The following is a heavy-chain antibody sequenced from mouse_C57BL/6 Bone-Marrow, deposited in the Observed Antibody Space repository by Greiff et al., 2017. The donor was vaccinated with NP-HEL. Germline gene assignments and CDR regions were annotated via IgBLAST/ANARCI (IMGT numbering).Heavy chain of an antibody. Sequence: VKLQESGAELMKPGASVKLSCKATGYTFTGNWIEWVKQRPGHGLEWIGEILPGSGNTNYNERFKGKATFTADTSSNTAYMQLSSLTTEDSAIYYCARDYYGSSYFDYWGQGTTLTVSS. V-gene: IGHV1-9*01. J-gene: IGHJ2*01. D-gene: IGHD1-1*01. CDR3: ARDYYGSSYFDY. CDR2: ILPGSGNT. CDR1: GYTFTGNW.